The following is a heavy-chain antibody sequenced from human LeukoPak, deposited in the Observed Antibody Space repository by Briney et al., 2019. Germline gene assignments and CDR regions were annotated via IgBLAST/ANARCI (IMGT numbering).Heavy chain of an antibody. CDR3: ARDTGDYNAFDI. D-gene: IGHD4-17*01. CDR1: GFTFSSYS. J-gene: IGHJ3*02. Sequence: GGSLRLSCAASGFTFSSYSMNWVRQAPGKGREWVSYISSSSSTIYYADSVKGRFTISRDNAKNSLYLQMNSLRAEDTAVYYCARDTGDYNAFDIWGQGTMVTVSS. V-gene: IGHV3-48*01. CDR2: ISSSSSTI.